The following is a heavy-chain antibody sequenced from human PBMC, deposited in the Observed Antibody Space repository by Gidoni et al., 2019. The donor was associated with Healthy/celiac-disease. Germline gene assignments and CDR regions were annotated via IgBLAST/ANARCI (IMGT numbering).Heavy chain of an antibody. J-gene: IGHJ3*02. CDR1: GYTFTGYY. Sequence: QLQLVQSGAEVQKPGASVKVSCQASGYTFTGYYMHWVRQAPGQGLEWMGWINPNRGGTNYAQKFQGRVTMTRDTAISTAYMELSRLRSDDTAVYYCAQPGPPINYYDSSGYYEGEAFDICGQGTMVTVSS. V-gene: IGHV1-2*02. CDR2: INPNRGGT. CDR3: AQPGPPINYYDSSGYYEGEAFDI. D-gene: IGHD3-22*01.